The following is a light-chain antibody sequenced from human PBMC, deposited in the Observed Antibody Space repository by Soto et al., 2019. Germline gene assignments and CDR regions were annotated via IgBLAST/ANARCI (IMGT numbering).Light chain of an antibody. V-gene: IGKV3-15*01. J-gene: IGKJ1*01. CDR2: GAS. CDR1: QSVSSK. CDR3: KQYNNLPWT. Sequence: EIVLTQSPGTLSVSPGERATLSCRASQSVSSKLAWYQQKPGQAPRLLFYGASTGATGIPARFSGRGSETDSTLTISSLQSEDFAVYYCKQYNNLPWTFGQGTKVDIK.